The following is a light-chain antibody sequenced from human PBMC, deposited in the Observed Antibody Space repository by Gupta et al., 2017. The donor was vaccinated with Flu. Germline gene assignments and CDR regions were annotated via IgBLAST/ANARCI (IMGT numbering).Light chain of an antibody. V-gene: IGKV3-20*01. Sequence: EIVLRQSPGNLSVSPGETATLSCRASQSVSSNSLAWYQQKPGQAPRLLIFGASSSATGIPDRFSGSGSGTDFTLPISRLEPEDFAVYYCQQYGSSPFPFGPGPKVEIK. CDR1: QSVSSNS. CDR2: GAS. CDR3: QQYGSSPFP. J-gene: IGKJ3*01.